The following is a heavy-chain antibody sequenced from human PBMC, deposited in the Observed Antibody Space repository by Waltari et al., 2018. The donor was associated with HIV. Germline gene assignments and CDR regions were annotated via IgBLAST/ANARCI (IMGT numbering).Heavy chain of an antibody. Sequence: QVQLVQSGAEVKKPGASVKVSCKASGYTFSNYGVNWVRQAPGQGLEWMGWISAYNGNTVDTQNLPGRGIMTTDTSTNTAYMELRSLRSNDTAVYYCARDRETYYYDTTGYLDASDIWGQGTVVTVSS. CDR2: ISAYNGNT. V-gene: IGHV1-18*01. J-gene: IGHJ3*02. CDR1: GYTFSNYG. CDR3: ARDRETYYYDTTGYLDASDI. D-gene: IGHD3-22*01.